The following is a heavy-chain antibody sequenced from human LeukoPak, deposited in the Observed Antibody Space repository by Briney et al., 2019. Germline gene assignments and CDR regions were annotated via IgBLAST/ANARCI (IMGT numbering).Heavy chain of an antibody. CDR2: IWYDGSNK. CDR1: GFTFSSYG. CDR3: ARDDGDGHNFDY. D-gene: IGHD5-24*01. V-gene: IGHV3-33*01. J-gene: IGHJ4*02. Sequence: GRSLRLSCAASGFTFSSYGMHWVRQAPGKGLEWVAVIWYDGSNKYYADSVKGRFTISRDNSKNTLYLQMNSLRAEDTAVYYCARDDGDGHNFDYWGQGTLVTVSS.